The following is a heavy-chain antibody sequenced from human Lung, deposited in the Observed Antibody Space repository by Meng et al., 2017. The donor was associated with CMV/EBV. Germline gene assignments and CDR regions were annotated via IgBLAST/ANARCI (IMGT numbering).Heavy chain of an antibody. CDR2: IYHSGST. V-gene: IGHV4-4*02. CDR3: ASFPPPGKQWLVTDY. D-gene: IGHD6-19*01. Sequence: QVQPPEAGPGPVKPSETLALTCAVSGGYISSSNWWSWVRQPPGKGLEWIGEIYHSGSTNYNPSLKSRVTISVDKSKNQFSLKLSSVTAADTAVYYCASFPPPGKQWLVTDYWGQGTLVTVSS. CDR1: GGYISSSNW. J-gene: IGHJ4*02.